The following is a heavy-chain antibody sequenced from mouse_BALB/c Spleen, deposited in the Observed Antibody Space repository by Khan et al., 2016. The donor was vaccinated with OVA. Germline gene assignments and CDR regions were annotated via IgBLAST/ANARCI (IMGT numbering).Heavy chain of an antibody. CDR2: INSDGYYT. CDR3: ASHLTGSFAY. CDR1: GFTFSAYG. D-gene: IGHD4-1*01. Sequence: EVMLVESGGDLMKPGGSLKLSCTASGFTFSAYGMSWVRQTPDTRLEWVATINSDGYYTYYPDSVQGRFTISRDNAKNTLYLQMSSLKSEDTAMYYCASHLTGSFAYWGQGTLVTVSA. J-gene: IGHJ3*01. V-gene: IGHV5-6*01.